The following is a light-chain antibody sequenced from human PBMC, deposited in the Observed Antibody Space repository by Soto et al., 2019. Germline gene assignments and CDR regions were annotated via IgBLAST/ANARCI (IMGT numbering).Light chain of an antibody. CDR1: QSISSW. V-gene: IGKV1-5*03. CDR2: KAS. CDR3: QHYNTYPWT. Sequence: DIQMTQSPSTLSASVGDRVTITCRASQSISSWVAWYQQKPGKGPKLLIYKASHLESGVPSRFRGSGSGTEFTLTSSSLQPGDFATYYCQHYNTYPWTFGHGTKVDIK. J-gene: IGKJ1*01.